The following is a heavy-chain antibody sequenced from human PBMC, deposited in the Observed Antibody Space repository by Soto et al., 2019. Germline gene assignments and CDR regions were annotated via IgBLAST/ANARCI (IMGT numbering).Heavy chain of an antibody. Sequence: QVTLKESGPVLVKPTETLTLTCTVSGFSLSNARMGVSWIRQPPGKALEWLAHIFSNDEKSYSTSLKSRLTSSKDTSKSQVVLTMTNMDPVDTATYYCARIGDYYDSSGYYPTYFQHWGQGTLVTVSS. CDR1: GFSLSNARMG. V-gene: IGHV2-26*01. CDR3: ARIGDYYDSSGYYPTYFQH. D-gene: IGHD3-22*01. CDR2: IFSNDEK. J-gene: IGHJ1*01.